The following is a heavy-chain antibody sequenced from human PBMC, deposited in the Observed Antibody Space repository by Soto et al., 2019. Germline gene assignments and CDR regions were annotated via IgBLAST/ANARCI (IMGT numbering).Heavy chain of an antibody. J-gene: IGHJ4*02. Sequence: QVQLVESGGGVVQPGRSLRLSCAASGSSFSNYGVHWVLQAPGKGLEWVASISYDGNDKYYADPVKGRFTSSRDNSENMRYLQTNSLRAEDTALYYCAKVGKFGAVNWYLDYWGQGTLVTVPS. V-gene: IGHV3-30*18. CDR2: ISYDGNDK. CDR1: GSSFSNYG. D-gene: IGHD3-10*01. CDR3: AKVGKFGAVNWYLDY.